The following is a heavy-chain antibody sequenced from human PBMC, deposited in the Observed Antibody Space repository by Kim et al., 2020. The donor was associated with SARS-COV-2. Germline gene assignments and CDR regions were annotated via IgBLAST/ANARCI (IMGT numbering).Heavy chain of an antibody. CDR1: RDTFINYY. J-gene: IGHJ6*02. V-gene: IGHV5-51*01. CDR2: IYPDDSAT. CDR3: ARPTSPYNFYGMDV. Sequence: GESLKISCKGSRDTFINYYIAWVRQMPGKGLEWMGIIYPDDSATTYNPSFQGLVTISADQSISTAYLQLTSLKASDSAIYYCARPTSPYNFYGMDVWGQGTTVTVSS. D-gene: IGHD1-1*01.